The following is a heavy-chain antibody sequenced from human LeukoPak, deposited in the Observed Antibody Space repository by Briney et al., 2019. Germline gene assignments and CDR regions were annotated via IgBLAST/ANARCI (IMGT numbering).Heavy chain of an antibody. D-gene: IGHD3-3*01. Sequence: PSETLSLTCAVSGYSISSGYYWGWIRQPPGKGLEWIGSIYHSGSTYYNPSLKSRVTISVDTSKNQFSLKLSSVTAADTAVYYCARAKGLYYDFWSGHRNFDYWGQGTLVTVSS. V-gene: IGHV4-38-2*01. CDR3: ARAKGLYYDFWSGHRNFDY. CDR2: IYHSGST. CDR1: GYSISSGYY. J-gene: IGHJ4*02.